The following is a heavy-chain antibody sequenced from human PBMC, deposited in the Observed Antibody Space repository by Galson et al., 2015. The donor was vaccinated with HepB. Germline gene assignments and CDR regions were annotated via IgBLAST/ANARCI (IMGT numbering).Heavy chain of an antibody. Sequence: SLRLSCAASGFSVSSNYMTWVRQAPGKGLEWVSIIYSGGSTYYADSVKGRFTISRDDSRNTLYLQMNSLRTEDTAVYYCARDPTANDDSAFHGSYWGQGTLVTVSS. CDR2: IYSGGST. V-gene: IGHV3-66*02. CDR1: GFSVSSNY. D-gene: IGHD3-22*01. CDR3: ARDPTANDDSAFHGSY. J-gene: IGHJ4*02.